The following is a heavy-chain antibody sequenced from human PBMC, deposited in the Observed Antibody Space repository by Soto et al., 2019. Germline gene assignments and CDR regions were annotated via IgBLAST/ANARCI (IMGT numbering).Heavy chain of an antibody. J-gene: IGHJ4*02. CDR2: IYGNDGK. CDR1: GFSLSTSAVG. Sequence: QITLKESGPTLVKPTQTLTLTCTFSGFSLSTSAVGVGWIRQPPGKALEWLALIYGNDGKRYSPSLKSSHTITKDTSKQEVVLKLTNVDPVDTATYYCGHVEMTTIGAVDQWGQGILVTVSS. V-gene: IGHV2-5*01. CDR3: GHVEMTTIGAVDQ. D-gene: IGHD4-4*01.